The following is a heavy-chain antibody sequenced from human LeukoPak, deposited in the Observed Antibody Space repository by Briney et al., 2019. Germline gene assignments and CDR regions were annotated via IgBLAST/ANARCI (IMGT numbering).Heavy chain of an antibody. D-gene: IGHD1-26*01. J-gene: IGHJ4*02. Sequence: GGSLRLSCAASGFTVSSNYMSWVRQAPGKGLEWVSVIYSGGSTYYADSVKGRFTISRDNSKNTLYLQMNSLRAEDTAVYYCARDLGVGANTRLDYWGQGTLVTVSS. CDR1: GFTVSSNY. CDR2: IYSGGST. CDR3: ARDLGVGANTRLDY. V-gene: IGHV3-53*01.